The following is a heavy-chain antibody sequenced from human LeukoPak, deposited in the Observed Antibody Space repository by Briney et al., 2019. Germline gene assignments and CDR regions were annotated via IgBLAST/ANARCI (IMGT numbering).Heavy chain of an antibody. CDR2: IWYDGSNK. D-gene: IGHD3-10*01. CDR3: ARDRGYYGSGSPIPLPDAFDI. CDR1: GFTFSSYG. J-gene: IGHJ3*02. V-gene: IGHV3-33*08. Sequence: PGGSLRLSCAASGFTFSSYGMHWVRQAPGKGLEWVAVIWYDGSNKYYADSVKGRFTISRDNSKNTLYLQMNSLRAEDTAVYYCARDRGYYGSGSPIPLPDAFDIWGQGTMVTVSS.